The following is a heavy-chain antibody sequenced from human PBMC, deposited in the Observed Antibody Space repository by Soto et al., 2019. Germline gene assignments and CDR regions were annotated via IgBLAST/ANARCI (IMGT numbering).Heavy chain of an antibody. CDR1: GGSISSGDYY. J-gene: IGHJ4*02. CDR2: IYYSGST. V-gene: IGHV4-30-4*01. Sequence: PSETLSLTCTVSGGSISSGDYYWSWIRQPPGKGLEWIGNIYYSGSTYYNPSLKSRVTISVDTSKNQFSLKLSSVTAADTAVYYCARTVVSSSEFFDYWGQGTLVTVSS. CDR3: ARTVVSSSEFFDY. D-gene: IGHD6-6*01.